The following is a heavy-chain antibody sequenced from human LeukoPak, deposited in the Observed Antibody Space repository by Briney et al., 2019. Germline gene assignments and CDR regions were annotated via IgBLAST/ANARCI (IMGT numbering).Heavy chain of an antibody. CDR3: ARGGSSGWYLNNWFDP. J-gene: IGHJ5*02. V-gene: IGHV3-20*04. D-gene: IGHD6-19*01. CDR1: GFTFDDYG. Sequence: GGSLRLSCAASGFTFDDYGMSWVRRAPGKGLEWVSGINWNGGSTGYADSVKGRFTISRDNAKNSLYLQMNSLRAEDTALYYCARGGSSGWYLNNWFDPWGQGTLVTVSS. CDR2: INWNGGST.